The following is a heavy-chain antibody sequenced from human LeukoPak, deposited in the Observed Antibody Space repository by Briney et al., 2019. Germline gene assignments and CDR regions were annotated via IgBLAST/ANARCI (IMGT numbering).Heavy chain of an antibody. V-gene: IGHV3-48*01. CDR3: ARDLGYSGSS. CDR2: ISSSSSNI. Sequence: GGSLRLSCAASGFTFSSYTMNWVRQAPGKGLEWVSYISSSSSNIYYRDSVKGRFTISRDNAKNSVYLQMNSLRAEDTAVYYCARDLGYSGSSWGQGTLVTVSS. D-gene: IGHD1-26*01. CDR1: GFTFSSYT. J-gene: IGHJ4*02.